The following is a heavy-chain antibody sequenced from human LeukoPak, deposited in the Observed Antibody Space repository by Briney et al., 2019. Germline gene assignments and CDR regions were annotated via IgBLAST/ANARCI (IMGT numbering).Heavy chain of an antibody. Sequence: GASVKVSCKASGYTFTSYAMHWVRQAPGQRLEWMGWINAGNGNTKYSQEFQGRVTITRDTSASTAYMELSSLRSEDMAVYYCARGGYCSSTSCYEGYYYYYMDVWGKGTTVTVSS. V-gene: IGHV1-3*03. CDR2: INAGNGNT. D-gene: IGHD2-2*01. CDR3: ARGGYCSSTSCYEGYYYYYMDV. CDR1: GYTFTSYA. J-gene: IGHJ6*03.